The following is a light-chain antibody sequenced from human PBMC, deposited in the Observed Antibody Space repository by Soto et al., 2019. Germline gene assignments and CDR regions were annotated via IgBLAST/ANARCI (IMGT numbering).Light chain of an antibody. Sequence: QPVLTQPASVSGSPGQSVSISCTGTSRDVGGYNYVSWYQQHPGKAPKLMIYDVTYRPSGVSNRFSGSKSGNTASLTISGLQAEDEAHYYCSSYTSSSTLVFGGGTKVTVL. V-gene: IGLV2-14*01. CDR1: SRDVGGYNY. CDR3: SSYTSSSTLV. CDR2: DVT. J-gene: IGLJ2*01.